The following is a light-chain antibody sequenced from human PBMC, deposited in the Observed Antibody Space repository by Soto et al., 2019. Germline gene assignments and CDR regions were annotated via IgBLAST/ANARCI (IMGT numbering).Light chain of an antibody. CDR2: GAS. CDR1: QRVSNSY. Sequence: ESVLTQSPGTLSLSPGETATLSCRASQRVSNSYLAWYQKKPGQAPRLLIYGASSRAAGIPDRFSGSGSGTDFTLTISRLEPEDFAVYFCQRYGGSPPFTFGQGTKVDIK. V-gene: IGKV3-20*01. CDR3: QRYGGSPPFT. J-gene: IGKJ2*01.